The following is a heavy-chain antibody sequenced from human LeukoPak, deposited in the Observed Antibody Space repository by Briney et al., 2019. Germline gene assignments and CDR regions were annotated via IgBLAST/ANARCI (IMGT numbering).Heavy chain of an antibody. CDR2: INPNSGGT. V-gene: IGHV1-2*02. D-gene: IGHD6-19*01. J-gene: IGHJ3*02. CDR3: ARDGSGWYANAFDI. Sequence: ASVKVSCKASGYTFTGDDMHWGRQAPGQGLEWMGWINPNSGGTNYAQKFRGRVTMTRDTSISTAYMERSRLRSDDTAVYYCARDGSGWYANAFDIWGQGTMVTVSS. CDR1: GYTFTGDD.